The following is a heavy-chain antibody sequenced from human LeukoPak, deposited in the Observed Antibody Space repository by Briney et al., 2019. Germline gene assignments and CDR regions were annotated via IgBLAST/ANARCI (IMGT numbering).Heavy chain of an antibody. CDR2: IGSSGSYI. CDR3: ARRATTERGHSYGLDF. J-gene: IGHJ4*02. D-gene: IGHD5-18*01. CDR1: GFTFSSYH. V-gene: IGHV3-21*01. Sequence: GGSLRLSCEVSGFTFSSYHMNWVRQAPGKGLEWVSSIGSSGSYIYYADSLTGRFTISRDNAKNSLYLQMNSLRAEDTAMHYCARRATTERGHSYGLDFWGQGTLVTVSS.